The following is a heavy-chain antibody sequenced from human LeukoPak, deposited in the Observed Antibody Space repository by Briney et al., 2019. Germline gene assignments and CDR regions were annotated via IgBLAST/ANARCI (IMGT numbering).Heavy chain of an antibody. D-gene: IGHD2-2*01. CDR1: GFIFSNHY. CDR3: ARGGYCSSASCYVLDY. J-gene: IGHJ4*02. CDR2: ISDTGSTI. Sequence: GGSLRLSCAASGFIFSNHYMSWIRQAPGEGLEWVSYISDTGSTIYYADSVKGRFTISRDNADNSVYLQLNSLRAEDTAVYYCARGGYCSSASCYVLDYWGLGTLVTVSS. V-gene: IGHV3-11*01.